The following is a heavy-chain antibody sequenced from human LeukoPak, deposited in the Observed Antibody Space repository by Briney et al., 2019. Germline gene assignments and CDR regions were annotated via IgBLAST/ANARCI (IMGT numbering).Heavy chain of an antibody. Sequence: PSETLSLTCTVSGVSISSSNYYWGWIRPPPGMGLEWIGTFYYSGNTYYNSSLKSRLSISVDTSKNQFSLKLSSVTVADTAVYYCARHPGYSYAIDDWGQGTLVTVSS. CDR3: ARHPGYSYAIDD. D-gene: IGHD5-18*01. CDR2: FYYSGNT. J-gene: IGHJ4*01. V-gene: IGHV4-39*01. CDR1: GVSISSSNYY.